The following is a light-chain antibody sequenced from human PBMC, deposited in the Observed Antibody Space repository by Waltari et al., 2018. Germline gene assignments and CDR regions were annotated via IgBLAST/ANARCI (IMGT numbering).Light chain of an antibody. J-gene: IGLJ2*01. Sequence: TQDPAVSVAMGQTVRLTCHGESLRSFYARRYQQRPGPAPILVMYDKNSRPSGVPDRFSASSSDNTASLTITGAQAEDEAYYYCHSRDASGGGGAFGGGTKLTVL. CDR3: HSRDASGGGGA. V-gene: IGLV3-19*01. CDR2: DKN. CDR1: SLRSFY.